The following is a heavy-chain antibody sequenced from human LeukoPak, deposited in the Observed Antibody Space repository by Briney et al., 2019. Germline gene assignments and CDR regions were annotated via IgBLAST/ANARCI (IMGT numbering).Heavy chain of an antibody. Sequence: GWSLRQSFASSVGAFINYVGNWFRQGGAKGVDGVSGVCTACGTYFPDSMSDRFTVSIDNCKNNLYLPRNDLKGDDAAVYYCAAGRFGSGWDSWGQGTLVTVSS. J-gene: IGHJ4*02. V-gene: IGHV3-23*01. CDR1: VGAFINYV. D-gene: IGHD6-19*01. CDR3: AAGRFGSGWDS. CDR2: VCTACGT.